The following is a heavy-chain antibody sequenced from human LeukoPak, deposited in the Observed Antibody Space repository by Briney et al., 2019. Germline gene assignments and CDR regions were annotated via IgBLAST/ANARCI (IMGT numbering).Heavy chain of an antibody. CDR1: GFTFSSYA. D-gene: IGHD5-12*01. Sequence: GGSLRLSCAASGFTFSSYAMSWVRQAPGKGLEWVSGISGSGDRIYHADSVKGRFTISRDNSKSTLYLQMNSLRADDTAVYYCAKDRAYSGYDFPLDYWGQGTQVTVSS. J-gene: IGHJ4*02. CDR3: AKDRAYSGYDFPLDY. V-gene: IGHV3-23*01. CDR2: ISGSGDRI.